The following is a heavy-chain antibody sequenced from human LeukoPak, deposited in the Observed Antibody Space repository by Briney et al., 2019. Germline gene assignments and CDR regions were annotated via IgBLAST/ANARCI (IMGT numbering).Heavy chain of an antibody. V-gene: IGHV3-33*01. Sequence: GGSLRLSCAASGFTFSSYGMHWVRQAPGKGLEWVAVIWYDGSNKYYADSVKGRFTISRDNSKNTLYLQMNSLRAEDTAVYYCARDLSSGWSVRVYFQHWGQGTLVTVSS. D-gene: IGHD6-19*01. CDR1: GFTFSSYG. J-gene: IGHJ1*01. CDR3: ARDLSSGWSVRVYFQH. CDR2: IWYDGSNK.